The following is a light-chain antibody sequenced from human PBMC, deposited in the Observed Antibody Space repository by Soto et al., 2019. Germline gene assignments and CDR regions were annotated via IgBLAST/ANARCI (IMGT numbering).Light chain of an antibody. J-gene: IGKJ4*01. Sequence: DFPMTQSPSSLSASVGDRVTITCQASQDISDFLNWYQQKPGAAPKLLIYDASNLQAGVPSRFSGSGSGTDFTFPISSLQPEDVATYYCQQYDNIPLTFGGGTKVQIK. V-gene: IGKV1-33*01. CDR1: QDISDF. CDR3: QQYDNIPLT. CDR2: DAS.